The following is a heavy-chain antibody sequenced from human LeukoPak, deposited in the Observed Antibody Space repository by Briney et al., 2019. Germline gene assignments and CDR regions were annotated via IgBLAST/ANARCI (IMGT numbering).Heavy chain of an antibody. CDR2: ISAYNGNT. V-gene: IGHV1-18*01. Sequence: GASVKVSCKASGYTFTSYGISWVRQAPGQGLEWMGWISAYNGNTNYAQKFQGRVTMTEDTSTDTAYMELSSLRSEDTAVYYCATVIPHYYGSGSYYNGFFDYWGQGTLVTVSS. J-gene: IGHJ4*02. CDR1: GYTFTSYG. CDR3: ATVIPHYYGSGSYYNGFFDY. D-gene: IGHD3-10*01.